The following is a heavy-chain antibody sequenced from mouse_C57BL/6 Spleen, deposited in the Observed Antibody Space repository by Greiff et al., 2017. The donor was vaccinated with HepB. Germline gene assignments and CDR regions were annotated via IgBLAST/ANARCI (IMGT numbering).Heavy chain of an antibody. V-gene: IGHV1-52*01. CDR3: ARSNWGYFDV. D-gene: IGHD4-1*01. J-gene: IGHJ1*03. CDR1: GYTFTSYW. Sequence: VQLQQSGAELVRPGSSVKLSCKASGYTFTSYWMHWVKQRPIQGLEWIGNIDPSDSETHYNQKFKDKATLTVDKSSSTAYMQLSSLTSEDSAVYYCARSNWGYFDVWGTGTTVTVAS. CDR2: IDPSDSET.